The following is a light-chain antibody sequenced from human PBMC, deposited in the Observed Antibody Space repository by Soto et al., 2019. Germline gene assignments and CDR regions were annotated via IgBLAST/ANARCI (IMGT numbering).Light chain of an antibody. CDR2: GAS. CDR3: QQYGSSSWT. V-gene: IGKV3-20*01. Sequence: EIELTQSPCSLSLSTGERATLSCRASQRVSNNYLAWYQQKPGQAPRLLIYGASNRATGIPDRFSGSGSGTDFTLTISRLEPEDFAVYYCQQYGSSSWTFGQGTKVDIK. J-gene: IGKJ1*01. CDR1: QRVSNNY.